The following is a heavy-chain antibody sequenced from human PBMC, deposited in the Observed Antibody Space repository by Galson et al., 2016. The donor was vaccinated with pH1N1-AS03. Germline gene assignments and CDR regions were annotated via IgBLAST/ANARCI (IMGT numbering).Heavy chain of an antibody. V-gene: IGHV3-73*01. CDR3: TRHPRGAAGGSGGFDP. CDR1: GFNFSASA. J-gene: IGHJ5*02. CDR2: IRAKAYNYAT. D-gene: IGHD6-13*01. Sequence: SLRLSCAASGFNFSASAMHWVRQTSGKGLEWIGRIRAKAYNYATEYAAPVRGRFTISKDDSKNTAFLQMNSLKIEDTAVYYCTRHPRGAAGGSGGFDPWGQGTLVTVSS.